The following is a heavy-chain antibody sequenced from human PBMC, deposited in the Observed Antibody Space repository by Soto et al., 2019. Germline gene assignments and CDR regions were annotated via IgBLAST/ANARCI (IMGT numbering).Heavy chain of an antibody. J-gene: IGHJ6*03. CDR2: MNPNSGNT. CDR3: ARRDYYYYYMDV. Sequence: ASVKVSCKASGYTFTSYDINWVRQATGQGLEWMGWMNPNSGNTGYAQKFQGRVTMTRNTSISTAYMELSSLRSEDTAVYYCARRDYYYYYMDVWGKGTTVTVSS. V-gene: IGHV1-8*01. CDR1: GYTFTSYD.